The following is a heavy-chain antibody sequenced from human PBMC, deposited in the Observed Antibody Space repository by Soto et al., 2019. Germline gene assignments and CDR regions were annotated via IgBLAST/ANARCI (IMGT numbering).Heavy chain of an antibody. CDR2: IKQDGSEK. CDR1: GFPFSSYW. J-gene: IGHJ4*02. Sequence: PGGSLRLSCAASGFPFSSYWMSWVRQAPGKGLEWVANIKQDGSEKYYVDSVKGRFTISRDNAKNSLYLQMNSLRAEDTAVYYCARDVYDFWSGSYFDYWGQGTLVTVSS. CDR3: ARDVYDFWSGSYFDY. D-gene: IGHD3-3*01. V-gene: IGHV3-7*01.